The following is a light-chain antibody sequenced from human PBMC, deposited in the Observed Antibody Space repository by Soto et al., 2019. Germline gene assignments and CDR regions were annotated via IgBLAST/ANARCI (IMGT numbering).Light chain of an antibody. V-gene: IGKV3-11*01. J-gene: IGKJ5*01. CDR1: ENVRTF. CDR2: GAS. Sequence: EVVLTQSPATLSLSPGERATLSCRASENVRTFVDWYQQKPGQAPRLLIYGASNRATGIPARFSGSGSGTDFTLTISDLEPEDFAFYYCQQRSNWPSITFGQGTRLEIK. CDR3: QQRSNWPSIT.